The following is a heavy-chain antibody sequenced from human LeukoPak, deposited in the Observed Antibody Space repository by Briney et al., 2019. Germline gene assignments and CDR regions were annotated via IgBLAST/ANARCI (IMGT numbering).Heavy chain of an antibody. CDR3: VRGGYYDSSGSFVFDY. CDR1: GFTFSSYE. J-gene: IGHJ4*02. D-gene: IGHD3-22*01. V-gene: IGHV3-7*03. CDR2: IRKDGSEK. Sequence: GGSLRLSCAASGFTFSSYEMSWVRQAPGKGLEWVANIRKDGSEKYYVDSVKGRFTMSRDNAKNSLYLQMNSLGAEDTAVYYCVRGGYYDSSGSFVFDYWGQGTLVTVSS.